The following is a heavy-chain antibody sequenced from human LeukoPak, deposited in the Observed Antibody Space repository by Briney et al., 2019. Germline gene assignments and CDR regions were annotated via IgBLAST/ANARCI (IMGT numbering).Heavy chain of an antibody. CDR3: ARGGDIAARGYYYYYMDV. D-gene: IGHD6-6*01. V-gene: IGHV4-59*01. J-gene: IGHJ6*03. CDR1: GGSISSYY. Sequence: PSETLSLTCTVSGGSISSYYWSWIRQPPGKGLEWIGYIYYSGSTNYNPSLKSRVTISVDTSKNQFSLKLSSVTAADTAVYYCARGGDIAARGYYYYYMDVWGKGTTVTVSS. CDR2: IYYSGST.